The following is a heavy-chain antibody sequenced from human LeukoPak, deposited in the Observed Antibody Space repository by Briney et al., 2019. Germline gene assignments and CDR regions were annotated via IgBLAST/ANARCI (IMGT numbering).Heavy chain of an antibody. J-gene: IGHJ4*02. V-gene: IGHV1-18*01. Sequence: ASVKVSCKASGSAINWVRQAPGQGLEWMGWINVYNGHTKYSQKFQGRVTMTTDTSTYTVYMELSSLTSDDTTVFYCASDETGEYDYWGQGTLVTVSS. D-gene: IGHD3-10*01. CDR2: INVYNGHT. CDR1: GSA. CDR3: ASDETGEYDY.